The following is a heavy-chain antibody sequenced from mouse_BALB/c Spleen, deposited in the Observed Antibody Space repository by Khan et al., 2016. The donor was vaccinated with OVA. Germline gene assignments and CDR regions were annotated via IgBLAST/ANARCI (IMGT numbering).Heavy chain of an antibody. CDR1: GYSITSDYA. CDR2: ISYSGNT. Sequence: EVQLQESGPGLVKPSQSLSLTCTVTGYSITSDYAWNWMRQFPGNKVEWMGFISYSGNTKYKPSFKSRISITRDTSRNQFFLQLNSVTIEDTATYYCARISGEDFDYWGQGTSLTVSS. J-gene: IGHJ2*02. D-gene: IGHD4-1*01. CDR3: ARISGEDFDY. V-gene: IGHV3-2*02.